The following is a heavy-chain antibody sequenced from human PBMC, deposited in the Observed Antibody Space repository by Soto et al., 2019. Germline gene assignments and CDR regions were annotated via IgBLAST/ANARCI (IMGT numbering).Heavy chain of an antibody. Sequence: ASVKVSCKASGYTFTSYGISWVRQAPGQGLEWMGWISAYNGNTNYAQKLQGRVTMTTDTSTSTAYMELRSLRSDDTAVYYCARSVEDYYGSSRINWFDPWGQGTLVTVSS. D-gene: IGHD3-10*01. CDR1: GYTFTSYG. CDR3: ARSVEDYYGSSRINWFDP. CDR2: ISAYNGNT. V-gene: IGHV1-18*01. J-gene: IGHJ5*02.